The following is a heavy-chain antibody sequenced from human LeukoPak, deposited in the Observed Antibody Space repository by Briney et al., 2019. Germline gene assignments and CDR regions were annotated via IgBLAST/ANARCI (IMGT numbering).Heavy chain of an antibody. D-gene: IGHD3-22*01. J-gene: IGHJ3*02. Sequence: GASVKVSCKASGCTFTDYYIHWVRQAPGQGPEFMGWINTKSGDTNYAQKFQGRVTMTRDTSINTAYMDLSRLRSDDTAVYYCARLGPDYYDSSGPAPPHAFDIWGQGTMVTVSS. CDR3: ARLGPDYYDSSGPAPPHAFDI. CDR2: INTKSGDT. V-gene: IGHV1-2*02. CDR1: GCTFTDYY.